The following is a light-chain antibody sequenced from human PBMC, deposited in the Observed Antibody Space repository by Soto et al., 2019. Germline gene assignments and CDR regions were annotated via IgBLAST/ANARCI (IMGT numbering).Light chain of an antibody. CDR1: QSISRY. Sequence: DIQITQSPSSLSSSVLERFTITCRASQSISRYLNWYQQKPGKAPKLLIYGASSLQSGVPSRFSGSGSGTDFTLTISSLQPEDFATYYCQQSYSTPWTFGQGTKVDIK. CDR2: GAS. CDR3: QQSYSTPWT. J-gene: IGKJ1*01. V-gene: IGKV1-39*01.